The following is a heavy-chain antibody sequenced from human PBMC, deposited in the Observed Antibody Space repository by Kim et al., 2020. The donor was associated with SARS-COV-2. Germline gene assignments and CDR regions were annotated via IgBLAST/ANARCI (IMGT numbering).Heavy chain of an antibody. D-gene: IGHD3-10*01. CDR3: VKDVIHSGKNSGMSAFGV. CDR1: GFSFKYFA. V-gene: IGHV3-9*01. J-gene: IGHJ3*01. Sequence: GGSLRLSCRASGFSFKYFAMHWVRQAPGKGLEWVSTVDSESHNIDYARFAKGRFIISRDDATNTLFLQMRGLRAEDTALYYCVKDVIHSGKNSGMSAFGVWGQGTMVTVS. CDR2: VDSESHNI.